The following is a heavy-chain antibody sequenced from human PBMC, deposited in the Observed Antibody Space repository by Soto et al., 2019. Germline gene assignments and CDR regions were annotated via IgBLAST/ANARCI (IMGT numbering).Heavy chain of an antibody. CDR1: GGSISSGDYY. Sequence: SETLSLTCTVSGGSISSGDYYWSWIRQPPGKGLEWIGDIYYSGSTYYNPSLKSRVTISVDTSKNQFSLKLTSVTAAETAVYYCARRGGSEAWTWFDPWGQGTLVTVSS. J-gene: IGHJ5*02. CDR2: IYYSGST. CDR3: ARRGGSEAWTWFDP. D-gene: IGHD2-15*01. V-gene: IGHV4-30-4*01.